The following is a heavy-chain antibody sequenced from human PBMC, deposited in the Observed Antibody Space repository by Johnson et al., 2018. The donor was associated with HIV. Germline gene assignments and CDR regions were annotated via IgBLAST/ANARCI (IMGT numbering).Heavy chain of an antibody. J-gene: IGHJ3*02. CDR1: GFTFSSSG. Sequence: EVQLVESGGGVVQPGGSLRLSCAASGFTFSSSGMHWVRQTPGTGLEWVANIKQDGSERYYVDSVQGRFTISRDNAKNSLSLQMDSLRAEDTAVYYCARDPELDYFDNRAFDIWGQGTMVTVSS. CDR3: ARDPELDYFDNRAFDI. D-gene: IGHD3-22*01. V-gene: IGHV3-7*01. CDR2: IKQDGSER.